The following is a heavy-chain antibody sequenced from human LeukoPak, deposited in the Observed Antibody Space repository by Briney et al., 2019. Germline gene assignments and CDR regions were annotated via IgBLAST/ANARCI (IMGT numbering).Heavy chain of an antibody. J-gene: IGHJ4*02. CDR2: VSGSGGST. V-gene: IGHV3-23*01. CDR1: GITFSSYG. D-gene: IGHD3-10*01. Sequence: GGSLRLSCAASGITFSSYGMTWVRQAPGKGLEWVSSVSGSGGSTYYAASVKGRFTISRDNSKNTLYLQMNSLRAEDTAVYYCAKYRFGAVHLGALFDYWGQGTLVTVSS. CDR3: AKYRFGAVHLGALFDY.